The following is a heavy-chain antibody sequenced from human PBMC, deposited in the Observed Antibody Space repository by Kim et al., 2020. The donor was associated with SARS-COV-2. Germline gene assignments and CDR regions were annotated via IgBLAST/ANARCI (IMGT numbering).Heavy chain of an antibody. D-gene: IGHD2-2*01. J-gene: IGHJ2*01. CDR2: IGTAGDT. V-gene: IGHV3-13*01. Sequence: GGSLRLSCAASGFTFSSYDMHWVRQATGKGLEWVSAIGTAGDTYYPGSVKGRFTISRENAKNSLYLQMNSLRAGDTAVYYCARAYLVVPAAMSFWYFDLWGRGTLVTVSS. CDR1: GFTFSSYD. CDR3: ARAYLVVPAAMSFWYFDL.